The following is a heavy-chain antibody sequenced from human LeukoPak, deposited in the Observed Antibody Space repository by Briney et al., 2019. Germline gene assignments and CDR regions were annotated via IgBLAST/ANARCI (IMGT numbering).Heavy chain of an antibody. V-gene: IGHV1-2*02. CDR2: INPNSGVT. J-gene: IGHJ6*03. CDR1: RYTFTGYY. D-gene: IGHD6-13*01. Sequence: ASVKVSCKASRYTFTGYYMHWVRQAPGQGLEWMGWINPNSGVTDYAQKFQGRVTMTRDTSISTAYMELSRLRSDDTAVYYCARDFRWQQLVHRGYYYYYYMDVWGKGTTVTISS. CDR3: ARDFRWQQLVHRGYYYYYYMDV.